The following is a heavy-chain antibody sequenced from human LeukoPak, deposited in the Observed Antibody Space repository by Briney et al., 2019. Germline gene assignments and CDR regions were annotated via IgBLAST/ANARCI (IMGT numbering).Heavy chain of an antibody. CDR1: GFPFSSYW. CDR3: VGQLLRAV. J-gene: IGHJ6*04. CDR2: INEDGSVQ. V-gene: IGHV3-7*01. D-gene: IGHD2-2*01. Sequence: GGSLRPSCAASGFPFSSYWISWVRQPPGKGLEWVANINEDGSVQDYVDAVKGRFTISRDNAKNSLYLEINSLRVDDTAVYYCVGQLLRAVWGKGTTVTVSS.